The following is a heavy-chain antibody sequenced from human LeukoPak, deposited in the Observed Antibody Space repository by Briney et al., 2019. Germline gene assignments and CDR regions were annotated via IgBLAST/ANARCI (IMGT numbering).Heavy chain of an antibody. V-gene: IGHV5-51*01. J-gene: IGHJ3*02. CDR1: GSSFTSYW. Sequence: GASLKISCKGSGSSFTSYWIGWVRQMPGKGLEWMGITYPGDSDTRYSPSFQGQVTISADKSISTAYLQWSSLKASDTAMYYCASLYDSSGEAAFDIWGQGTMVTVSS. CDR3: ASLYDSSGEAAFDI. CDR2: TYPGDSDT. D-gene: IGHD3-22*01.